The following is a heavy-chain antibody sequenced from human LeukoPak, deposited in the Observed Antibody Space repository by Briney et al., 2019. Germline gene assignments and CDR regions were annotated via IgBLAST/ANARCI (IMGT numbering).Heavy chain of an antibody. Sequence: SQTLSLTCAISGDSVASNNGAWHWIRQSPSRGLEWLGRTYYRSKWYNDYAMPMKGRISINPDTSKNQFSLQVNSVTPEDTAIYYCARDLGTSGWYTFDYWGQGTLVTVSS. CDR3: ARDLGTSGWYTFDY. CDR1: GDSVASNNGA. CDR2: TYYRSKWYN. D-gene: IGHD6-19*01. J-gene: IGHJ4*02. V-gene: IGHV6-1*01.